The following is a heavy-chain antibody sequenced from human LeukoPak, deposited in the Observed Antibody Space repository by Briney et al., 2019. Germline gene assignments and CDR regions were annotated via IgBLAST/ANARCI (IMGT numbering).Heavy chain of an antibody. CDR2: ISNSGGST. V-gene: IGHV3-23*01. D-gene: IGHD3-16*01. Sequence: GGSLRLSCAASGFTFSSYGMSWVRQAPGKGLEWVSSISNSGGSTYHSDSVKGRFTISRDNSKNTLYLQMNSLRAEDTAVYYCARGRAMITFGGVIDHWGQGTLVTVSS. CDR1: GFTFSSYG. CDR3: ARGRAMITFGGVIDH. J-gene: IGHJ5*02.